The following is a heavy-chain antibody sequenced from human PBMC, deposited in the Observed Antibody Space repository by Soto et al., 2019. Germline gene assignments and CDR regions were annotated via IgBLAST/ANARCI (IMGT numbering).Heavy chain of an antibody. J-gene: IGHJ3*02. Sequence: PGGSLRLSCAASGFTFSSYAMHWVRQAPGKGLEWVAVISYDGSNKYYADSVKGRFTISRDNSKNTXXXXXXXXXXXXXAVYYXXXXXAKTYYYDSSGYADAFDIWGQGTMVTVSS. CDR1: GFTFSSYA. D-gene: IGHD3-22*01. CDR3: XXXXAKTYYYDSSGYADAFDI. CDR2: ISYDGSNK. V-gene: IGHV3-30-3*01.